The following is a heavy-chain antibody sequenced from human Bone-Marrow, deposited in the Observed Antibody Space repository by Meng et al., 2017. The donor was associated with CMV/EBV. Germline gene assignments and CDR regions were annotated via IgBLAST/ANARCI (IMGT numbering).Heavy chain of an antibody. Sequence: GESLKISCAASGFTFSSYAMHWVRQAPGKGLEWVAVISYDGSNKYYADSVKGRFTIPRDNSKNTLYLQMNSLRAEDTAVYYCARDTVYMGDAFDIWGQGTMVTVSS. CDR1: GFTFSSYA. CDR3: ARDTVYMGDAFDI. CDR2: ISYDGSNK. V-gene: IGHV3-30-3*01. D-gene: IGHD4-11*01. J-gene: IGHJ3*02.